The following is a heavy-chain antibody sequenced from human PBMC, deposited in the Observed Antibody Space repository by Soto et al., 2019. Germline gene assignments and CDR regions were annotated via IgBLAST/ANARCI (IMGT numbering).Heavy chain of an antibody. D-gene: IGHD3-10*01. CDR3: ARVISEFSLPGSLDVDF. CDR2: IYHTGHT. CDR1: NFSISSGYY. V-gene: IGHV4-38-2*02. J-gene: IGHJ4*02. Sequence: SETLSLTCIVSNFSISSGYYWGWVRQSPGKGLEWIATIYHTGHTYYNPSLKSRVTISVDTSEKHFSLKLSSVTAADTAFYYCARVISEFSLPGSLDVDFWGQGTLVTVSS.